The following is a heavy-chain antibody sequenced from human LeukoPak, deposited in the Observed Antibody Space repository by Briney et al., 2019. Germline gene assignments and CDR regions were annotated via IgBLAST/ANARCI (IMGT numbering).Heavy chain of an antibody. Sequence: GGSLRLSCAASGFTFSSYGMHWVRQAPGKGLEWVAVIWYDGSNKYYADSVKGRFTISRDNSKNTLYLQMNSLRAEGTAVYYCARALPRLWFGESHIDYWGQGTLVTVSS. CDR1: GFTFSSYG. V-gene: IGHV3-33*01. CDR2: IWYDGSNK. D-gene: IGHD3-10*01. CDR3: ARALPRLWFGESHIDY. J-gene: IGHJ4*02.